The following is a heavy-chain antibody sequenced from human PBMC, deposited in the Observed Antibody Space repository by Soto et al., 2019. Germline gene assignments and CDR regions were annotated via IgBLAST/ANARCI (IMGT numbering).Heavy chain of an antibody. V-gene: IGHV1-3*01. CDR1: GYTFSIYA. CDR2: INAGNGNT. D-gene: IGHD6-19*01. Sequence: GASVKVSCKASGYTFSIYAMHWVRQAPGQRLEWMGWINAGNGNTKYSQKFQGRVTITRDTSASTAYMELSSLRSEDTAVYYCARDGGAGRGNYFDNWGQGTLVTVSS. CDR3: ARDGGAGRGNYFDN. J-gene: IGHJ4*02.